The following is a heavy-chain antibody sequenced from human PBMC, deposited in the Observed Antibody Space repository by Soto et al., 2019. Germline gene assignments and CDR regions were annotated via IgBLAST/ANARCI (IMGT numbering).Heavy chain of an antibody. V-gene: IGHV3-13*05. CDR2: IGTAGDP. CDR3: ARAGAYEYGSGSYYFDY. Sequence: GESLKISCAASGFTFSSYDMHWVRQATGKGLEWVSAIGTAGDPYYPGSVKGRFTISRENAKNSLYLQMNSLRAGDTAVYYCARAGAYEYGSGSYYFDYWGQGTLVTVSS. CDR1: GFTFSSYD. J-gene: IGHJ4*02. D-gene: IGHD3-10*01.